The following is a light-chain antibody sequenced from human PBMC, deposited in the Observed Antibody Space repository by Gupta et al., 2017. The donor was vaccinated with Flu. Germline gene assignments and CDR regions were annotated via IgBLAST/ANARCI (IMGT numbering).Light chain of an antibody. CDR3: MQALQTPT. CDR2: LGS. V-gene: IGKV2-28*01. Sequence: MTQSPLPLPVTPGEPASISCRSSQSLLHSNGYNYLDWYLQKPGQSPQLLIYLGSNRAAGVPDRCSGSGAGTDFTLKSSRVEAEDVGVYYCMQALQTPTFGQGTKVEIK. J-gene: IGKJ1*01. CDR1: QSLLHSNGYNY.